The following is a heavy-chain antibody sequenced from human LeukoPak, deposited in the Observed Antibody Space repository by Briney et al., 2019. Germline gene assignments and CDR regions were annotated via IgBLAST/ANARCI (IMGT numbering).Heavy chain of an antibody. J-gene: IGHJ4*02. D-gene: IGHD5-24*01. CDR1: GFTFSSYE. CDR2: ISSSSSTI. V-gene: IGHV3-48*03. CDR3: ARERVATITGFDY. Sequence: GGSLRLSCAASGFTFSSYEMNWVRQAPGKGLEWVSYISSSSSTIYYADSVKGRFTISRDNAKNSLYLQMNSLRAEDTAVYYCARERVATITGFDYWGQGTLVTVSS.